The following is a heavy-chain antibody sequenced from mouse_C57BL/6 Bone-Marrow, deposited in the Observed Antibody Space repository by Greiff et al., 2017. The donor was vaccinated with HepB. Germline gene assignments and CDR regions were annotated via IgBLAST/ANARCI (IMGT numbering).Heavy chain of an antibody. D-gene: IGHD4-1*01. CDR1: GFTFSDYY. CDR3: ARRRTGTGAMDY. V-gene: IGHV5-12*01. Sequence: EVQVVESGGGLVQPGGSLKLSCAASGFTFSDYYMYWVRQTPEKRLEWVAYISNGGGSTYYPDTVKGRFTISRDNAKNTLYLQMSRLKSEDTAMYYCARRRTGTGAMDYWGQGTSVTVSS. CDR2: ISNGGGST. J-gene: IGHJ4*01.